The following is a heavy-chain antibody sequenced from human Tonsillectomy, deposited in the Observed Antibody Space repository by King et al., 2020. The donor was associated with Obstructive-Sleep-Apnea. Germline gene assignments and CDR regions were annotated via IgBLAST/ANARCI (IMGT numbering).Heavy chain of an antibody. D-gene: IGHD3-16*01. J-gene: IGHJ5*02. CDR1: TGNW. Sequence: QVQLQESGPGLVKPSGTLSLTCAVSTGNWWSWVRQTPGKGLEWIGQISRSGSTSYNPSLKSRVTISIDKSQSQISLNMTSVTAADMAVFYCARHNIVFGGFAFDPWGQGTLVTVSS. CDR2: ISRSGST. CDR3: ARHNIVFGGFAFDP. V-gene: IGHV4-4*02.